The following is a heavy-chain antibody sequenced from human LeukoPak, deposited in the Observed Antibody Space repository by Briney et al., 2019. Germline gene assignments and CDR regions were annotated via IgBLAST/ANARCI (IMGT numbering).Heavy chain of an antibody. V-gene: IGHV3-23*01. CDR1: GFTFSSYA. J-gene: IGHJ3*02. D-gene: IGHD3-22*01. Sequence: GGSLRLSCAASGFTFSSYAMSWVRQAPGKGLEWVSAISGSTGNTYYADSVKGRFTISRDNSKNTVYLQMNSLRAEDTAVYYCAKDPPYYYDSSGYGGGAFDIWGQGTMVTVSS. CDR2: ISGSTGNT. CDR3: AKDPPYYYDSSGYGGGAFDI.